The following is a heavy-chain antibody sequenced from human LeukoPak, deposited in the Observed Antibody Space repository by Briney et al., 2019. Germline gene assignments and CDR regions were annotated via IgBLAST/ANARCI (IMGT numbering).Heavy chain of an antibody. Sequence: GGSLRLSCAASGFTFSNAWMSWVRQAPGKGLEWVGRIKSKTDGGTTDYAAPVKGRFTISRDDSKNTLYLQMNSLKTEDTAVYYCTTDPFPVDSSGYYSGDYWGQGTLVTVSS. J-gene: IGHJ4*02. V-gene: IGHV3-15*01. CDR2: IKSKTDGGTT. CDR1: GFTFSNAW. CDR3: TTDPFPVDSSGYYSGDY. D-gene: IGHD3-22*01.